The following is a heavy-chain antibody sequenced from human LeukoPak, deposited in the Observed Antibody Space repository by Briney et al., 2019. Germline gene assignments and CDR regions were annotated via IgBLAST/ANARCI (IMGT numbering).Heavy chain of an antibody. CDR1: GGSISSYY. V-gene: IGHV4-59*05. CDR2: FYYSGST. CDR3: ASLTSAMRSRSRWAFDI. J-gene: IGHJ3*02. D-gene: IGHD5-24*01. Sequence: SETLSLTCTVSGGSISSYYWSWIRQPPGKGLEWIGSFYYSGSTYYNPSLKSRVTISVDTSKNQFSLKLSSVTAADTAVYYCASLTSAMRSRSRWAFDIWGQGTMVTVSS.